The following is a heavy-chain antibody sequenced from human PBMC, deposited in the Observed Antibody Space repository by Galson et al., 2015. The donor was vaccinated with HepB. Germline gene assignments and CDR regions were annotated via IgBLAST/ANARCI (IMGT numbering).Heavy chain of an antibody. J-gene: IGHJ4*02. CDR3: ARQVGIGSGSTDY. Sequence: SLRLSCAASGFTFSSYTMDWVRQAPGKGLEWVSSISSSSNNIFYADSVNGRFTISRDNAKNSLYLQMNSLRAEDTAVYYCARQVGIGSGSTDYWGQGTLVSVSS. CDR1: GFTFSSYT. CDR2: ISSSSNNI. V-gene: IGHV3-21*06. D-gene: IGHD1-26*01.